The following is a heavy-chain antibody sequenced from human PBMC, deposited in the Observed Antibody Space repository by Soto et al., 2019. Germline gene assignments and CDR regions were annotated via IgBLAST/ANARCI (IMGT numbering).Heavy chain of an antibody. CDR1: GFTFSSYA. V-gene: IGHV3-30-3*01. CDR2: ISYDGSNK. Sequence: VQLVESGGGVVQPGRSLRLSCAASGFTFSSYAMHWVRQAPGKGLEWVAVISYDGSNKYYADSVKGRFTISRDNSKNTLYLQMNSLRAEDTAVYYCARDQQDIVLMVRFQNYYYYGMDVWGQGTTVTVSS. D-gene: IGHD2-8*01. J-gene: IGHJ6*02. CDR3: ARDQQDIVLMVRFQNYYYYGMDV.